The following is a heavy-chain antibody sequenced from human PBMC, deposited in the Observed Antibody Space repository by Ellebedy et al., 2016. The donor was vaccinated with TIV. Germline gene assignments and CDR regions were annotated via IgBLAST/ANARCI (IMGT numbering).Heavy chain of an antibody. CDR3: AKNMRTVTTTIDY. D-gene: IGHD4-17*01. Sequence: GESLKISCAASGFTFSSCAMSWVRQAPGKGLEWVSSISGNGGSTIYADSVKGRRTISRDNSKNTPYLQMNSLRAEDTAIYYCAKNMRTVTTTIDYWGQGTLVTVSS. V-gene: IGHV3-23*01. CDR1: GFTFSSCA. J-gene: IGHJ4*02. CDR2: ISGNGGST.